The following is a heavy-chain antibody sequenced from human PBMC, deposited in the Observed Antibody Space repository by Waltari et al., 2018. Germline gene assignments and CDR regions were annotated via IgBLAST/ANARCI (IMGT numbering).Heavy chain of an antibody. CDR3: ARDRNYDILTGYLMRGVFQH. CDR1: GFTFSSYA. D-gene: IGHD3-9*01. V-gene: IGHV3-30-3*01. Sequence: QVQLVESGGGVVQPGRSLRLSCAASGFTFSSYAMHWVRQAPGKGLEWVAVISYDGSNKYYADSVKGRFTISRDNSKNTLYLQMNSLRAEDTAVYYCARDRNYDILTGYLMRGVFQHWGQGTLVTVSS. CDR2: ISYDGSNK. J-gene: IGHJ1*01.